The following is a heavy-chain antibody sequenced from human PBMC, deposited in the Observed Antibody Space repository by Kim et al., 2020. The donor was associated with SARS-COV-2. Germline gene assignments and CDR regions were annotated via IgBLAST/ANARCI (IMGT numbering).Heavy chain of an antibody. V-gene: IGHV1-69*13. J-gene: IGHJ3*02. CDR3: ARYFDWSTPPQFFDI. CDR2: IIPIFGTA. Sequence: SVKVSCKASGGTFSSYAISWVRQAPGQGLEWMGGIIPIFGTANYAQKFQGRVTITADESTSTAYMELSSLRSEDTAVYYCARYFDWSTPPQFFDIWGQGTMVTVSS. CDR1: GGTFSSYA. D-gene: IGHD3-9*01.